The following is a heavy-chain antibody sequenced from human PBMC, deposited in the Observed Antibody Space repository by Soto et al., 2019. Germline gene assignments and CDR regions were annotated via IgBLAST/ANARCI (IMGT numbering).Heavy chain of an antibody. D-gene: IGHD3-22*01. J-gene: IGHJ5*02. CDR2: IYYSGST. CDR1: GGSISSYY. Sequence: SETLSLTCTVSGGSISSYYWSWIRQPPGKGLEWIGYIYYSGSTNYNPSLKSRVTISVDTSKNQFSLKLSSVTAADTAVYYCASFYDSSGHNWFDPWGQGTLVTVSS. CDR3: ASFYDSSGHNWFDP. V-gene: IGHV4-59*01.